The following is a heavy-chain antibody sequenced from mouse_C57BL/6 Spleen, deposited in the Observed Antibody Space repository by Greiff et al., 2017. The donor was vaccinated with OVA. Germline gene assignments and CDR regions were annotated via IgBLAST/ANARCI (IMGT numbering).Heavy chain of an antibody. J-gene: IGHJ2*01. CDR1: GFTFSSYA. V-gene: IGHV5-4*01. Sequence: EVHLVESGGGLVKPGGSLKLSCAASGFTFSSYAMSWVRQTPEKRLEWVATISDGGSYTYYPDNVKGRFTISRDNAKNNLYLQMSHLKSEDTAMYYCAGITTVEGYWGQGTTLTVSS. CDR3: AGITTVEGY. CDR2: ISDGGSYT. D-gene: IGHD1-1*01.